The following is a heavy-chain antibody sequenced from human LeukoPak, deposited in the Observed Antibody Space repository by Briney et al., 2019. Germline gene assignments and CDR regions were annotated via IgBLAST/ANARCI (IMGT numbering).Heavy chain of an antibody. CDR3: TKEGQKPCSGGYCYPFEY. J-gene: IGHJ4*02. V-gene: IGHV3-30-3*01. CDR2: ISYDGSNK. Sequence: GGSLRLSCAASGFTFTNYAMHWVRQAPGKGLEWVAVISYDGSNKYYADSVKGRFTISRDDSKNTLYLQMNSLRPEDTAVYYCTKEGQKPCSGGYCYPFEYWGQGTLVTVSS. CDR1: GFTFTNYA. D-gene: IGHD2-15*01.